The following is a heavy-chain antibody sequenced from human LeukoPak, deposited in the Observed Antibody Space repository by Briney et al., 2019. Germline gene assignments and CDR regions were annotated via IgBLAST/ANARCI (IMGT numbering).Heavy chain of an antibody. J-gene: IGHJ4*02. CDR3: AKDLAAAGTEGDY. D-gene: IGHD6-13*01. Sequence: GGSLRLSCAASGFTFSSYGMYWVRQAPGKGLEWVAVISYDGSNKYYADSVKGRFTISRDNSKNTLYLQMNSLRAEDTAVYYCAKDLAAAGTEGDYWGQGTLVTVSS. V-gene: IGHV3-30*18. CDR1: GFTFSSYG. CDR2: ISYDGSNK.